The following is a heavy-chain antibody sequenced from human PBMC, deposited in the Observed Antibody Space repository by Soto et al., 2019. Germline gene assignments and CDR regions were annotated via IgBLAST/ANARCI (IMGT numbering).Heavy chain of an antibody. V-gene: IGHV3-23*01. J-gene: IGHJ1*01. CDR1: GFTFSSYA. CDR3: APLGEDESFQH. Sequence: PGGSLRLSCAASGFTFSSYAVSWVRQAPGKGLEWVSAISGSGGSTYYADSVKGRFTISRDNSKNTLYLQMNSLRAEDTAVYYCAPLGEDESFQHWGQGTLVTVSS. CDR2: ISGSGGST. D-gene: IGHD4-17*01.